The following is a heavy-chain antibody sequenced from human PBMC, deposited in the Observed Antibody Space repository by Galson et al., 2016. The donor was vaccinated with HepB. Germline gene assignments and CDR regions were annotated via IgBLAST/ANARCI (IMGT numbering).Heavy chain of an antibody. D-gene: IGHD1-26*01. CDR3: AKDPRLSTIATSDDFDY. CDR2: ISGNSGSM. CDR1: GLSVSKNY. Sequence: SLRLSCAASGLSVSKNYMSWVRQAPGKGLEWVSTISGNSGSMYYADSVKGRFSISRNNSKNTLYLQMDTLRAEDTAVYYCAKDPRLSTIATSDDFDYWGQGTLVTVSS. V-gene: IGHV3-23*01. J-gene: IGHJ4*02.